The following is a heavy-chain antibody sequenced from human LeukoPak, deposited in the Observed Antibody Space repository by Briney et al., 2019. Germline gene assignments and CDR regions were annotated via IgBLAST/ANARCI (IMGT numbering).Heavy chain of an antibody. J-gene: IGHJ4*02. CDR3: AKAYFDWLFTRLYYFDY. CDR1: GFTFSSYA. D-gene: IGHD3-9*01. CDR2: ISYDGSNK. V-gene: IGHV3-30*04. Sequence: PGGSLRLSCAASGFTFSSYAMHWVRQAPGKGLEWVAVISYDGSNKYYADSVKGRFTISRDNSKNTLYLQMNSLRAEDTAVYYCAKAYFDWLFTRLYYFDYWGQGTLVTVSS.